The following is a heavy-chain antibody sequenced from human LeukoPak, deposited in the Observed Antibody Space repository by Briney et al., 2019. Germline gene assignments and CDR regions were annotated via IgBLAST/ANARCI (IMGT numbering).Heavy chain of an antibody. J-gene: IGHJ4*02. CDR2: IYASGGA. V-gene: IGHV3-53*01. CDR1: GFDVSDNF. CDR3: VRRHDY. Sequence: PGGSLRLSCVASGFDVSDNFMLWIRQAPGQGLEWISIIYASGGAFHSESVTGRFSAFRDTSKNTIFLQMNNLRAADTAMYYCVRRHDYWGQGTLVTVSS.